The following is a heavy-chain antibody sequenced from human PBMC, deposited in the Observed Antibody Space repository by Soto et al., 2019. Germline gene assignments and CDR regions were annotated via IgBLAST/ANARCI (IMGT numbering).Heavy chain of an antibody. V-gene: IGHV1-2*02. J-gene: IGHJ2*01. Sequence: GASVKVSCKASGYTFTGYYMHWVRQAPGQGLEWMGWINPNSGGTNYAQKFQGRVTMTRDTSISTAYMELSRLRSDDTAVYYCARPSRGVYGDYASWYFDLWGRGTLVTVSS. CDR1: GYTFTGYY. CDR2: INPNSGGT. D-gene: IGHD4-17*01. CDR3: ARPSRGVYGDYASWYFDL.